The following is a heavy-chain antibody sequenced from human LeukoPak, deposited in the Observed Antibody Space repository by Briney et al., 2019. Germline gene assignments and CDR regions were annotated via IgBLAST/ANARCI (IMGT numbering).Heavy chain of an antibody. CDR1: GFTFSSYW. J-gene: IGHJ6*03. V-gene: IGHV3-7*01. CDR2: IKQDGSQK. Sequence: PGGSLRLSCAASGFTFSSYWMSWVRQAPGRGLEWVANIKQDGSQKNYVASVKGRFTISRDNAKNSLYLQMNSLRAEDTAVYYCARDGFYYYYMDVWGKGTTVTVSS. CDR3: ARDGFYYYYMDV.